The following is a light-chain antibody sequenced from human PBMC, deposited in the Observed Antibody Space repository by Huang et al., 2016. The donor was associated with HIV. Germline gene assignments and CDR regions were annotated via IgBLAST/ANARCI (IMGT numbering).Light chain of an antibody. J-gene: IGKJ4*01. CDR3: LQYYNYPLT. Sequence: AIEVTQSPSSLSASVGDRVNMTWRSSHDIGNDLGWYQHKQGKAPKLLMHQASTLQSGTPSRFSGSGSGTDFTLHISSLQPEDFATYYCLQYYNYPLTFGGGTKVEIK. CDR2: QAS. CDR1: HDIGND. V-gene: IGKV1-6*01.